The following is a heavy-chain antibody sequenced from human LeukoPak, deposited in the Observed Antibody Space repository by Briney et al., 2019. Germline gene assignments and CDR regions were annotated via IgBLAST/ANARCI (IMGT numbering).Heavy chain of an antibody. Sequence: GGSLRLSCAASGFTFSNYWMHWVRQAPGKGLVWVSRINSDGRSTDYADSVKGRFTISRDNAKNTLFLQMNSLRAEDAAVYYCARDLSSSGWSFDYWGQGTLVTVSS. CDR1: GFTFSNYW. CDR3: ARDLSSSGWSFDY. J-gene: IGHJ4*02. D-gene: IGHD6-19*01. CDR2: INSDGRST. V-gene: IGHV3-74*01.